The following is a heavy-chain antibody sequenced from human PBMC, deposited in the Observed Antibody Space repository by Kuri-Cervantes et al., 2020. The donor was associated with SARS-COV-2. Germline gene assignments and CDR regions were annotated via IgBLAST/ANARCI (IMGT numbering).Heavy chain of an antibody. CDR3: ARGRGIAAAGTGSPAPGYFDL. CDR1: GGSISSSTYY. J-gene: IGHJ2*01. Sequence: SETLSLTCTVSGGSISSSTYYWGWIRQPPGKGLEWIGSIYSSGSTYYNPSLKSRVTISVDTSKNQFSLKLSSVTAADTAVYYCARGRGIAAAGTGSPAPGYFDLWGRGTLVTVSS. D-gene: IGHD6-13*01. V-gene: IGHV4-39*07. CDR2: IYSSGST.